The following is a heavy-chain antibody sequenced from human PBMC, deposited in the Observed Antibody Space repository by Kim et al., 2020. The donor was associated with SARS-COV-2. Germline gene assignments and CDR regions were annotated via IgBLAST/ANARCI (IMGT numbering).Heavy chain of an antibody. D-gene: IGHD2-2*01. Sequence: SVKVSCKASGGTFSSYAISWVRQAPGQGLEWMGGIIPIFGTANYAQKFQGRVTITADESTSTAYMELSSLRSEDTAVYYCARVDSDCSSTSCYSIYGMDVWGQGTTVTVSS. J-gene: IGHJ6*02. V-gene: IGHV1-69*13. CDR2: IIPIFGTA. CDR1: GGTFSSYA. CDR3: ARVDSDCSSTSCYSIYGMDV.